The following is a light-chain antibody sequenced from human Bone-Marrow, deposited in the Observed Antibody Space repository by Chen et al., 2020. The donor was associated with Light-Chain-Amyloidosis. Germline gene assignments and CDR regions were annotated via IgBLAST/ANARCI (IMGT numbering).Light chain of an antibody. CDR2: GSS. CDR1: QTISSNY. J-gene: IGKJ4*01. CDR3: QQYGTSPLT. Sequence: EIVLTQSPGTLSLSTGEGANLSCRASQTISSNYLTWYQQKFGQAPRLLIDGSSSRATGIPDRFTGSGSGTDFTLTINRLEPEDFAMYYFQQYGTSPLTFGGGTKVEIK. V-gene: IGKV3-20*01.